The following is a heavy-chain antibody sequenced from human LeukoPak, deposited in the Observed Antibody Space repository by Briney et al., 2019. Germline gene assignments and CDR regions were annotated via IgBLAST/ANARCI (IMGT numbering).Heavy chain of an antibody. D-gene: IGHD4-23*01. Sequence: GGSLRLSCAASGFTFSSYEMNWVRQAPGKGLEWVSYISSSGSTIYYTDSVKGRFTISRDNAKNSLYLQMNSLRAEDTAVYYCARDYAVYGGNSNPYFDYWGQGTLVTVSS. CDR3: ARDYAVYGGNSNPYFDY. J-gene: IGHJ4*02. V-gene: IGHV3-48*03. CDR1: GFTFSSYE. CDR2: ISSSGSTI.